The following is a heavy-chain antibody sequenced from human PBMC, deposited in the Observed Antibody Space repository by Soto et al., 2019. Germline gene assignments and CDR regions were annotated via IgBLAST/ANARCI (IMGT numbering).Heavy chain of an antibody. J-gene: IGHJ6*02. Sequence: QVQLQQWCAGLLKPSETLSLTCAVDGGSFSGYYWSWIRQPPGKGLEWIGEINHSGSTNYNPSLKGPVTISVDTSKSQFSLKLSSVTAADTAVYYCASLIGSTIFGVIVGGMDVCGQGTTVTVSS. V-gene: IGHV4-34*01. CDR3: ASLIGSTIFGVIVGGMDV. CDR2: INHSGST. CDR1: GGSFSGYY. D-gene: IGHD3-3*01.